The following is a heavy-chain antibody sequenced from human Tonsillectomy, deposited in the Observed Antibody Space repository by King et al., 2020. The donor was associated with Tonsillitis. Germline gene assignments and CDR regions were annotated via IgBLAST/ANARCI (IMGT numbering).Heavy chain of an antibody. CDR3: ARHPAGEHSSSWPFDY. V-gene: IGHV3-33*01. CDR1: GFTFSSYG. J-gene: IGHJ4*02. Sequence: VQLVESGGGVVQPGRSLRLSCAASGFTFSSYGMHWVRQAPGKGLEWVAVIWYDGSNKYYADSVKGRFTISRDNSKNTLYLQMNSLRAEDTAVYYCARHPAGEHSSSWPFDYWGQGTLVTVSS. D-gene: IGHD6-6*01. CDR2: IWYDGSNK.